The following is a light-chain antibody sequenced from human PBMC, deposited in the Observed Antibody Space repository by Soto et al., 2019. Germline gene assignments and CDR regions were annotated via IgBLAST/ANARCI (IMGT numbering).Light chain of an antibody. CDR2: DAS. J-gene: IGKJ1*01. CDR3: QQGTDWHPGT. V-gene: IGKV3-11*01. CDR1: QSVSTF. Sequence: EILFTQSPATLSLSPGERATLSCRASQSVSTFLAWYQHKPGQAPRLIIYDASNRANGIPDRFRGSGSGTDFTLTLRSLEPEDFALYYCQQGTDWHPGTFGQGTKVDIK.